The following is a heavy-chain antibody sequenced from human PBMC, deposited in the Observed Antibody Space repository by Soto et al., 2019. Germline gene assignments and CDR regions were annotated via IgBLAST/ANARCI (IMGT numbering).Heavy chain of an antibody. J-gene: IGHJ2*01. CDR2: IYYSGGT. V-gene: IGHV4-31*03. CDR1: GGSISSGGYY. Sequence: QVQLQESGPGLVKPSQTLSLTCTVSGGSISSGGYYWSWIRQHPGKGLEWIGYIYYSGGTYYNPSLKSRVTISVDTSKNKFSLKLSSVTAAATAVYYCARAFTWGSGWGSYWYFDLWGRGTLVTVSS. D-gene: IGHD6-19*01. CDR3: ARAFTWGSGWGSYWYFDL.